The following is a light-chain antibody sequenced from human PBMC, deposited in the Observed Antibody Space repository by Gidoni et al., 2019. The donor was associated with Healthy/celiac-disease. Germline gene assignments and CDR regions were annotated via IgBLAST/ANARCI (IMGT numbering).Light chain of an antibody. Sequence: EIVLTQSPATLSLSPGERATLPCRASQSVSSYLAWYQQKPGQAPRLLIYDASNRATGIPARFSGSGSGTDFTLTISSLGPEDFAVYYCQQRSNWPPRFGPGTKVDIK. V-gene: IGKV3-11*01. CDR1: QSVSSY. CDR2: DAS. CDR3: QQRSNWPPR. J-gene: IGKJ3*01.